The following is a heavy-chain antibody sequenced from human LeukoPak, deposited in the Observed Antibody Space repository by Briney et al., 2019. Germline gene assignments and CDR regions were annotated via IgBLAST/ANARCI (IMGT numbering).Heavy chain of an antibody. J-gene: IGHJ4*02. CDR1: GGSISSSSYY. V-gene: IGHV4-39*07. CDR2: IYYSGST. CDR3: ARDYYDSSGYYYGWGSYYFDY. Sequence: SETLSLTCTVSGGSISSSSYYWGWIRQPPGKGLEWIGSIYYSGSTYYNPSLKNRVTISVDTSKNQFSLKLSSVTAADTAVYYCARDYYDSSGYYYGWGSYYFDYWGQGTLVTVSS. D-gene: IGHD3-22*01.